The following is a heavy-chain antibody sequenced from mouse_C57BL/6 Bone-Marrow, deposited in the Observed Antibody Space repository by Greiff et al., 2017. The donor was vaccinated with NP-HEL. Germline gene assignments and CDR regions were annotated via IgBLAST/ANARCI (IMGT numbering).Heavy chain of an antibody. Sequence: QVQLQQPGAELVRPGPSVKLSCKASGYTFTSYWMHWVKQRPGQGLEWIGVIDPSDSYTNYNQKFKGKATLTVDTSSSTAYMQLSSLTSEDSAVYYCARELRYILWGTGTTVTVSS. J-gene: IGHJ1*03. CDR3: ARELRYIL. D-gene: IGHD1-1*01. CDR1: GYTFTSYW. CDR2: IDPSDSYT. V-gene: IGHV1-59*01.